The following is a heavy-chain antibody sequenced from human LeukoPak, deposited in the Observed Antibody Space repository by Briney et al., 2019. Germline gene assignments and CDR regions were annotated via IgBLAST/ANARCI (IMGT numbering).Heavy chain of an antibody. CDR3: ARDRFHGSGTQGYYYYYGMDV. J-gene: IGHJ6*02. V-gene: IGHV1-46*03. Sequence: ASVKVSCKASGYTFTSYYMHWVRQAPGQGLEWMRIINPSGGSTSYAQKFQGRVTMTRDTSTSTVYMELSSLRSEDTAVYYCARDRFHGSGTQGYYYYYGMDVWGQGTTVTVSS. D-gene: IGHD3-10*01. CDR2: INPSGGST. CDR1: GYTFTSYY.